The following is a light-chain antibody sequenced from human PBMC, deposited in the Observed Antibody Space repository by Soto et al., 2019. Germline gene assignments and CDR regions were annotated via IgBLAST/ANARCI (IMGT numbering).Light chain of an antibody. J-gene: IGKJ2*01. CDR2: AES. Sequence: AIRMTQSPSSFSASTGDRVTITCRASQGISSYLAWYQQKPGKAPNLLFYAESTLQRGVPSRFSGSGFGTDFMFTIGCLQSEDFATYYCQQDYSSSTFGQGTKLEI. CDR1: QGISSY. V-gene: IGKV1-8*01. CDR3: QQDYSSST.